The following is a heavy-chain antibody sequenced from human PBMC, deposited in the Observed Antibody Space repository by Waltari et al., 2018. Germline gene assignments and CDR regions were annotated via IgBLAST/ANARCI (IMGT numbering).Heavy chain of an antibody. CDR1: GGSISSYY. Sequence: QVQLQESGPGLVKPSETLSLTCTVSGGSISSYYWSWIRQPPGKGLAWIGRIYTSGSTNYNPYLKSRVTMSGDTSKNQFSLKLSSVTAADTAVYYCARGKGDYDSSGYYYNWFDPWGQGTLVTVSS. J-gene: IGHJ5*02. CDR3: ARGKGDYDSSGYYYNWFDP. V-gene: IGHV4-4*07. CDR2: IYTSGST. D-gene: IGHD3-22*01.